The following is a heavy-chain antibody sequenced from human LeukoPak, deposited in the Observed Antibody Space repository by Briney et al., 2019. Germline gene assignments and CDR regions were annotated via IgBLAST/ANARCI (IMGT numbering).Heavy chain of an antibody. Sequence: GGSLRLSCAASGFTFSSYSMNWVRQAPGKGLEWVSSISSSSSYLYYADSVKGRFTISRDNAKNSLYLQMNSLGAGDTAVYYCARDRKWELPPDWNYGMDVWGQGTTVTVSS. D-gene: IGHD1-26*01. J-gene: IGHJ6*02. CDR3: ARDRKWELPPDWNYGMDV. CDR1: GFTFSSYS. CDR2: ISSSSSYL. V-gene: IGHV3-21*01.